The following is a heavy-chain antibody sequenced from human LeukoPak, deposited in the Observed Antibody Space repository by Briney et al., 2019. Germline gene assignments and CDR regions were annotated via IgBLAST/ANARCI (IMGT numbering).Heavy chain of an antibody. CDR3: AREDPQTTVPEGMDV. J-gene: IGHJ6*02. Sequence: PSETLSLTCTVSGGSISSYYWSWIRQPPGKGLEWIGYIYYSGTANYNPSLKSRVTISADTSKNQFSLQLRSVTAADTAVYYCAREDPQTTVPEGMDVWGQGTTVTVSS. CDR2: IYYSGTA. V-gene: IGHV4-59*01. D-gene: IGHD4-17*01. CDR1: GGSISSYY.